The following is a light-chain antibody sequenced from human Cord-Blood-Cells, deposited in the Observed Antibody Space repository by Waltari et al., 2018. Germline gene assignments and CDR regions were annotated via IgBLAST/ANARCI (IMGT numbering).Light chain of an antibody. CDR1: SSDVGGYNY. CDR3: CSYAGSYTVV. V-gene: IGLV2-11*01. J-gene: IGLJ2*01. CDR2: DVS. Sequence: QSALTQPRSVSGSPGQSVTISCTGTSSDVGGYNYVSWYQQPPGKAPKLMFYDVSKRPSGVPDRFSGSKSGNTASLTISGLQAEDEADYYCCSYAGSYTVVFGGGTKLTVL.